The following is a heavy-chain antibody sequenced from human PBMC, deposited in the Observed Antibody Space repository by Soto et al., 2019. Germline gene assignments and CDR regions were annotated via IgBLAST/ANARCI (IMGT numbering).Heavy chain of an antibody. D-gene: IGHD3-3*01. CDR1: GFTFSDHY. Sequence: GGSLRLSCAASGFTFSDHYMDWVRQAPGEGLEWVSRIRNKANSYSTEYAASVKGRFIISRDDSKNSLDLQMNSLKTEDTAVYYCAAIGREGFFLGYWGQGTLVTVSS. CDR2: IRNKANSYST. J-gene: IGHJ4*02. CDR3: AAIGREGFFLGY. V-gene: IGHV3-72*01.